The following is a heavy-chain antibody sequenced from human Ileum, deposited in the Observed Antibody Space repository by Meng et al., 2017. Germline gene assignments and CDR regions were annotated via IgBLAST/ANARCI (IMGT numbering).Heavy chain of an antibody. J-gene: IGHJ4*02. CDR2: IYYSGST. V-gene: IGHV4-61*01. CDR3: ARSSTSLASYFFDY. Sequence: QVQLQESGPSLVRPSETLSLACTVSGGSVSSGSYYWSWIRQPPGKGLEWIVHIYYSGSTNYNPSLKSRVTISVDMSKNQFSLKLNSVTAADTAIYFCARSSTSLASYFFDYWGQGTLVTVSS. CDR1: GGSVSSGSYY. D-gene: IGHD6-6*01.